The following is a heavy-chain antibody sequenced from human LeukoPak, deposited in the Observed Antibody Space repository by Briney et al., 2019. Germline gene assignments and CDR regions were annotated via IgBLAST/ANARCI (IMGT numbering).Heavy chain of an antibody. Sequence: HAGGSLRLSCAASGFTFSSYGMHWVRQAPGKGLEWVALIWYDGNNKYNADSVKGRFTISRDNSKNTLYLQMNSLRAEDTAVYYCARDPGYSSSWYFDNWGQGTLVTVSS. V-gene: IGHV3-33*01. D-gene: IGHD6-13*01. CDR1: GFTFSSYG. CDR3: ARDPGYSSSWYFDN. CDR2: IWYDGNNK. J-gene: IGHJ4*02.